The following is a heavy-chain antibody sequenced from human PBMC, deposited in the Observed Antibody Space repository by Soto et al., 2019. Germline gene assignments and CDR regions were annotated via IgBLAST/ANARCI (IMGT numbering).Heavy chain of an antibody. CDR2: ISGSGGSI. D-gene: IGHD3-16*02. Sequence: EEQLSESGGALVQPGGSLRLSCSVSGFSFSDYAMTWVRQAPGKGLEWVSAISGSGGSIYYADSVKGRFTISRDNSNNTLYLQMNSLRAEDTALYHCAKRGELGELSFGDYWGQGTLVTVSS. CDR3: AKRGELGELSFGDY. J-gene: IGHJ4*02. V-gene: IGHV3-23*01. CDR1: GFSFSDYA.